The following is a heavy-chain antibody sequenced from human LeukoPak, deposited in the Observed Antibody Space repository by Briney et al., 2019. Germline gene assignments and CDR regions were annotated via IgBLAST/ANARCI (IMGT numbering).Heavy chain of an antibody. CDR3: AKDPTPLLESDHWFDP. D-gene: IGHD3-3*01. V-gene: IGHV3-9*01. J-gene: IGHJ5*02. CDR2: ISWNSGSI. CDR1: GFTFDDYA. Sequence: GRSLRPSCAASGFTFDDYAMHWVRQAPGKGLEWVSGISWNSGSIGYADSVKGRFTISRDNAKNSLYLQMNSLRAEDTALYYCAKDPTPLLESDHWFDPWGQGTLVTVSS.